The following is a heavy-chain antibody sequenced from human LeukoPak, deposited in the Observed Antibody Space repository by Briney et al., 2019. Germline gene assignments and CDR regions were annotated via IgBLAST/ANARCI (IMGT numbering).Heavy chain of an antibody. Sequence: PGGTLRLSCAGSGFTFGISAMSWVRQAPGKGLEWVSSLSGTGGSTYYADSVKGRFTISRDNSKNTLYLQMNSLRAEDTAVYYCAKESLKGSAQEGHCTSTSCYWLSHLDNWGQGTLVTVSS. CDR2: LSGTGGST. CDR3: AKESLKGSAQEGHCTSTSCYWLSHLDN. J-gene: IGHJ4*02. V-gene: IGHV3-23*01. D-gene: IGHD2-2*01. CDR1: GFTFGISA.